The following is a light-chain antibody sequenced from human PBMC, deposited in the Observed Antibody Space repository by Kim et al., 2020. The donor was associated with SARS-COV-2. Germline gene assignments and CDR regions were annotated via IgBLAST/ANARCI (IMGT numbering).Light chain of an antibody. CDR3: QQYGSSPRT. V-gene: IGKV3-20*01. J-gene: IGKJ1*01. CDR2: GAS. CDR1: QRVSSSY. Sequence: SPGERATLSCRASQRVSSSYLAWYQQKPGQAPRLLIDGASSRATGIPDRFSGSGSGTDFTLTISRLEPEDFAVYYCQQYGSSPRTFGQGTKVDIK.